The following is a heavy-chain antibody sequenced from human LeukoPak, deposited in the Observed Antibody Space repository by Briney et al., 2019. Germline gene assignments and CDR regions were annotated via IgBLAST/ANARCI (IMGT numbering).Heavy chain of an antibody. Sequence: SETLSLTCTVSGGSISSYYWSWIRQPPGKGLEWIGYIYYSGSTNYNPTLKSRVTISVDMSKNQFSLKLSSVTAADTAVYYCARTTEGGYTYDYFYYYYMDVWGKGTTVTISS. CDR2: IYYSGST. CDR3: ARTTEGGYTYDYFYYYYMDV. D-gene: IGHD5-18*01. V-gene: IGHV4-59*01. J-gene: IGHJ6*03. CDR1: GGSISSYY.